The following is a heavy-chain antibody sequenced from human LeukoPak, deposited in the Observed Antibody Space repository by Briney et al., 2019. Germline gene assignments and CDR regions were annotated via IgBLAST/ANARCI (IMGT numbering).Heavy chain of an antibody. D-gene: IGHD1-7*01. Sequence: PSETLSLTCTVSGDSISSSTYYWGWIRQPPGKGLEWIGSIYYSGSTYYNPSLKSRVTISVDTSKNQFSLKLSSVTAADTAVYYCATGTTGWFDPWGQGTLVTVSS. CDR1: GDSISSSTYY. CDR2: IYYSGST. CDR3: ATGTTGWFDP. V-gene: IGHV4-39*01. J-gene: IGHJ5*02.